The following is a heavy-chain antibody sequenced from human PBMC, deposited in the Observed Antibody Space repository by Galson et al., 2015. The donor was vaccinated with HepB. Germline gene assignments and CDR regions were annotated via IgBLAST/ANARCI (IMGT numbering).Heavy chain of an antibody. Sequence: LSLTCTVSGGSISSSSYYWGWIRQPPGKGLEWIGSIYYSGSTYYNPSLKSRVTISVDTSKNQFSLKLSSVTAADTAVYYCATTTVTTFWYYYYYGMDVWGQGTTVTVSS. J-gene: IGHJ6*02. CDR3: ATTTVTTFWYYYYYGMDV. CDR2: IYYSGST. CDR1: GGSISSSSYY. D-gene: IGHD4-17*01. V-gene: IGHV4-39*01.